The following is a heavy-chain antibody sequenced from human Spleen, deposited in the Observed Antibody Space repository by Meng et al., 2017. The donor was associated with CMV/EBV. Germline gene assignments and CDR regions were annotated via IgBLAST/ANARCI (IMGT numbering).Heavy chain of an antibody. D-gene: IGHD1-26*01. V-gene: IGHV4-39*01. Sequence: VSGDSLSSSSYSWGWIRQPPGKGLEWIGSTYSTGSTYYNPSLKSRLIISVDTSTNQFSLTLNSATATDTALYYCVRNRYLVGAIADWGQGTLVTVSS. CDR3: VRNRYLVGAIAD. CDR2: TYSTGST. J-gene: IGHJ4*02. CDR1: GDSLSSSSYS.